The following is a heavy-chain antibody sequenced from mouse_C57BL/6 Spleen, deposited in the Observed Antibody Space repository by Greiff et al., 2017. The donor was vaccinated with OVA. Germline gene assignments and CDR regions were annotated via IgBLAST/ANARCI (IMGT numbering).Heavy chain of an antibody. CDR1: GYTFTSYW. J-gene: IGHJ1*03. CDR2: IDPSDSYT. V-gene: IGHV1-69*01. Sequence: QVQLQQPGAELVMPGASVKLSCKASGYTFTSYWMHWVQQRPGQGLEWIGEIDPSDSYTNYNQKFKGKSTLTVDKSSSTAYMQLSSLTSEDSAVYYLARQYGISRYWYFDVWGTGTTVTVSS. D-gene: IGHD1-1*01. CDR3: ARQYGISRYWYFDV.